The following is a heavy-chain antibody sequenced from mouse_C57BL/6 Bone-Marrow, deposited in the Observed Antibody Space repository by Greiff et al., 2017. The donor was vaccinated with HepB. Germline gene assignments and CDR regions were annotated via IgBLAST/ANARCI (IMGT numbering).Heavy chain of an antibody. CDR1: GFSLTSYG. CDR2: IWGVGST. CDR3: ASDRDRGGMDY. D-gene: IGHD3-3*01. Sequence: VQRVESGPGLVAPSQSLSITCTVSGFSLTSYGVDWVRQSPGKGLEWLGVIWGVGSTNYNSALKSRLSISKDNSKSQVFLKMNSLQTDDTAMYYCASDRDRGGMDYWGQGTSVTVSS. J-gene: IGHJ4*01. V-gene: IGHV2-6*01.